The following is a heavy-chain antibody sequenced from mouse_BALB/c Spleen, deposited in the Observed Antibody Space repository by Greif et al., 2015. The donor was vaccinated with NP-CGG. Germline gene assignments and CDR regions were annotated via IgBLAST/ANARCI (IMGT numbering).Heavy chain of an antibody. CDR1: GYTFTSYW. Sequence: QVQLKDSGAELAKPGASVKMSCKASGYTFTSYWMHWVKQRPGQGLEWIGYINPSTGYTEYNQKFKDKAALTADKSSSTAYMQLSSLTSEDSAVYYCAYRYDAWFAYWGQGTLVTVSA. CDR3: AYRYDAWFAY. D-gene: IGHD2-14*01. V-gene: IGHV1-7*01. J-gene: IGHJ3*01. CDR2: INPSTGYT.